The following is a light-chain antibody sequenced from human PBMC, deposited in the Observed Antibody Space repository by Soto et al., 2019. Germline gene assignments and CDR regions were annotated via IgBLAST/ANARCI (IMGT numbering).Light chain of an antibody. V-gene: IGKV2-30*01. CDR2: KVS. Sequence: DVVMTQSPLSLPVTLGQPASISCRSSQTLLGSDGNTYLNWFQQRPGQSPRRLIYKVSNRDSGVPDRFSGSGSGTNFTLQISRVEAEDVGIYYCMQGTRCPPWTFGQGTKVEIK. CDR1: QTLLGSDGNTY. CDR3: MQGTRCPPWT. J-gene: IGKJ1*01.